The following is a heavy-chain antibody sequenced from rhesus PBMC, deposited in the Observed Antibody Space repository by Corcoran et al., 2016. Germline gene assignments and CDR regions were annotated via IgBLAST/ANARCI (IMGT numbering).Heavy chain of an antibody. CDR3: ARVGSSWSEWDTVGTEWYFDL. CDR2: IYGSGGGN. D-gene: IGHD5-42*01. CDR1: GYSISSGYY. V-gene: IGHV4S14*01. Sequence: QVQLQESGPGLVKPSETLSLTCAVSGYSISSGYYWGWIRQPPGKGLEWIGSIYGSGGGNYLNPPHKSGDTLAVDTAKNQFSLKLSSLTAADTAVYYCARVGSSWSEWDTVGTEWYFDLWGPGTPITISS. J-gene: IGHJ2*01.